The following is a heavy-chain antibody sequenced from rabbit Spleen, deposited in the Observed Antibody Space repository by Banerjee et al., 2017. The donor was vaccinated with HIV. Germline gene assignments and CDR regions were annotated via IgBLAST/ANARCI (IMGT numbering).Heavy chain of an antibody. CDR2: IDPIFGVT. CDR3: ARGQNTYYSRGWYHATQFNL. Sequence: QSLVESGGGLVQPGGSLKLSCKASGFDFSSYGISWVRQAPGKGLEWIGYIDPIFGVTYYASWVNGRFTVSRHNAQNTLYLQLNSLTAADTATYFCARGQNTYYSRGWYHATQFNLWGQGTLVTVS. V-gene: IGHV1S7*01. D-gene: IGHD4-1*01. CDR1: GFDFSSYG. J-gene: IGHJ4*01.